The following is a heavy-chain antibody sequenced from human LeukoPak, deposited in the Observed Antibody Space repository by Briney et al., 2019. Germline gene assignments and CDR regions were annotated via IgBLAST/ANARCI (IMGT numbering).Heavy chain of an antibody. CDR3: TTERTVQRRRAFKTVFYYYGLDV. Sequence: GGSLRLSCGASGFTFSSHAMTWVRQAPGKGLEWVSAISISGDTTYYADAVKGRFTISRDDSKSTLYLQMDSLKTEDTAVYYCTTERTVQRRRAFKTVFYYYGLDVWGQGTTVTVSS. CDR1: GFTFSSHA. J-gene: IGHJ6*02. V-gene: IGHV3-23*01. D-gene: IGHD4-17*01. CDR2: ISISGDTT.